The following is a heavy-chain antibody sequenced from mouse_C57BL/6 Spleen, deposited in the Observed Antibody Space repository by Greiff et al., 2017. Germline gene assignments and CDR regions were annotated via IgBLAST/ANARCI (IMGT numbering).Heavy chain of an antibody. D-gene: IGHD1-1*01. J-gene: IGHJ1*03. V-gene: IGHV5-4*01. Sequence: EVKLMESGGGLVKPGGSLKLSCAASGFTFSSYAMSWVRQTPEKRLEWVATISDGGSYTYYPDNVKGRFTISRDNAKNNLYLQMSHLKSEDTAMYDCARDGDYYGSSYWYFEVWGTGTTVTVSS. CDR1: GFTFSSYA. CDR2: ISDGGSYT. CDR3: ARDGDYYGSSYWYFEV.